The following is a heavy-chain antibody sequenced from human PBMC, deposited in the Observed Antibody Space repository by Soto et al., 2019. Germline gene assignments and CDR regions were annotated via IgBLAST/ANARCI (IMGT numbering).Heavy chain of an antibody. J-gene: IGHJ4*02. Sequence: EVQLLESGGGLVQPGGSLRLSCAASGFTFSSYAMSWVRQAPGKGLEWVSAISGSGGSTYYADSVKGRFTISRDNSKNTLYLQMNSLRAEDTAVYYCAKDPLFFSLVAGNGGFDYWGQGTLVTVSS. CDR1: GFTFSSYA. V-gene: IGHV3-23*01. D-gene: IGHD6-19*01. CDR2: ISGSGGST. CDR3: AKDPLFFSLVAGNGGFDY.